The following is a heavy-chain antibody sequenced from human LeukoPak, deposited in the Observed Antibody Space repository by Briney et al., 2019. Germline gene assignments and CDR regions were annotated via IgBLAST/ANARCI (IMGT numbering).Heavy chain of an antibody. V-gene: IGHV1-18*01. D-gene: IGHD6-13*01. J-gene: IGHJ4*02. Sequence: ASVKVSCKASGYTFASYGISWVRQAPGQGLAWMGWISAYNGNTNYAQKFQGRVTMTTDTSTSTAHMELMSLRSGDTAVYYCARETSGYRVSYFDYWGQGTLVTVSS. CDR3: ARETSGYRVSYFDY. CDR1: GYTFASYG. CDR2: ISAYNGNT.